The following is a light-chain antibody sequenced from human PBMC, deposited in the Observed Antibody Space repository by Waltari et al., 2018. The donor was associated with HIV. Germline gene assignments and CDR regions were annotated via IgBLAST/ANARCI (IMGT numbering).Light chain of an antibody. CDR1: QSVSTN. CDR2: GAS. J-gene: IGKJ1*01. CDR3: QHYSNWPPWT. Sequence: LMTQSPATLSVSPGERVTLSCRASQSVSTNLAWYQQKPGQAPRLLIYGASFTATDIPARFSASGSGTEFTLTINSLQAEDFAVYYCQHYSNWPPWTFGQGTRVEFK. V-gene: IGKV3-15*01.